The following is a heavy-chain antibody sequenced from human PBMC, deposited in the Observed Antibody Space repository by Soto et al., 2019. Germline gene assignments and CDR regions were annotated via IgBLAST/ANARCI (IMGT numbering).Heavy chain of an antibody. V-gene: IGHV1-18*04. CDR1: GYTFTSYS. Sequence: ASGKVACKASGYTFTSYSIGWARHAPGQGRGWMGWINAYKRNTKYAQKLQCRVAMTTDTSTSTAHSELRSPSSEHTARHYCAGDSHDSSGYDGYYYGMDVWGQGTMVTVSS. CDR2: INAYKRNT. J-gene: IGHJ6*02. CDR3: AGDSHDSSGYDGYYYGMDV. D-gene: IGHD3-22*01.